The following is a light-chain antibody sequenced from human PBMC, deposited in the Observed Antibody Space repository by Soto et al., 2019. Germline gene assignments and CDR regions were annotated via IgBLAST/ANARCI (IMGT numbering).Light chain of an antibody. Sequence: DIQLTQSPSFLSASVGDRVTITCRASQGISSYLAWYQQKPGKAPNLLIYAASTLQSGVPSRFSGSGSGTEFTLTTSSLQPEHFTTYYCQQLNSYPRTFGQGTKVEIK. CDR2: AAS. CDR1: QGISSY. J-gene: IGKJ1*01. V-gene: IGKV1-9*01. CDR3: QQLNSYPRT.